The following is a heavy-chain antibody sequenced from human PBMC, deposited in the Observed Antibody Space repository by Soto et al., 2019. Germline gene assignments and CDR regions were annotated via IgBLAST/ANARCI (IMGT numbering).Heavy chain of an antibody. V-gene: IGHV3-23*01. CDR3: AKVPYGDYETGPWFDP. D-gene: IGHD4-17*01. Sequence: EVQLLESGGGLVQPGGSLRLSCAASGFTFSSYAMSWVRQAPGKGLEWVSAISGSGGSTYYADSVKGRFTISRDNSKNTLYLQMNSLRAEDTAVYYCAKVPYGDYETGPWFDPWGQGTLVTVSS. CDR2: ISGSGGST. CDR1: GFTFSSYA. J-gene: IGHJ5*02.